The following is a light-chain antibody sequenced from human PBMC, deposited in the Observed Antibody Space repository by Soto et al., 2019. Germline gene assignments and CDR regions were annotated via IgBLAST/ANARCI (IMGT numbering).Light chain of an antibody. J-gene: IGKJ2*01. Sequence: EVVLTQSPGTLSLSPGERATLSCRASESVTNNYLAWYQHKPGQAPRLLIYGTFDRATGIPDRFSGSGSGTDFTLTISRLEREEFAVYYCQQYGSSRPYTFGQGTKLEIK. CDR1: ESVTNNY. CDR2: GTF. V-gene: IGKV3-20*01. CDR3: QQYGSSRPYT.